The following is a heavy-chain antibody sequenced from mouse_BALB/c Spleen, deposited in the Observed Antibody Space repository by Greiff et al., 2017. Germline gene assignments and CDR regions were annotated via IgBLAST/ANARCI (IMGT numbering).Heavy chain of an antibody. V-gene: IGHV1S81*02. D-gene: IGHD1-1*01. CDR1: GYTFTSYW. CDR3: ARGATVVYWYFDV. CDR2: INPSNGRT. J-gene: IGHJ1*01. Sequence: VQLQQPGAELVKPGASVKLSCKASGYTFTSYWMHWVKQRPGQGLEWIGEINPSNGRTNYNEKFRSKATLTVDKSSSTAYMQLSSLTSEDSAVYYCARGATVVYWYFDVWGAGTTVTVSS.